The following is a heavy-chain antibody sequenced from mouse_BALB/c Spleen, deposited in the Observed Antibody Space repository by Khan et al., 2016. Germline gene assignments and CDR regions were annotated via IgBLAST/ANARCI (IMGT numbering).Heavy chain of an antibody. D-gene: IGHD1-1*01. CDR2: IDPENGDT. J-gene: IGHJ2*01. Sequence: VQLKQPGAELVRSGASVKLSCTASVFNIKDYYMHWVKQRPEQGLEWIGWIDPENGDTEYAPKFQGKATMTADTSSNAAYLQFSSLTSEDSAVYYCNAIYYGSDVYFDYWGQGTTLTVSS. CDR1: VFNIKDYY. CDR3: NAIYYGSDVYFDY. V-gene: IGHV14-4*02.